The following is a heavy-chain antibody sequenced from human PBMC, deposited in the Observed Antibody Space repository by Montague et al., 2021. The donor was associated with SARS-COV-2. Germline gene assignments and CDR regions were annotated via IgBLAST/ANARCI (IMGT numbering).Heavy chain of an antibody. CDR2: INHTGSA. CDR3: ARGQGTISGVLIFIPAAEHLDG. V-gene: IGHV4-34*01. D-gene: IGHD3-3*01. Sequence: SETRSLTCAVYSGSISDFYWTWIRQSPGKGLEWIGEINHTGSATYNPSLKGRVTLSIDTSKNQFSLKLQSVTPADTGVYYCARGQGTISGVLIFIPAAEHLDGWGQGTPVTVSS. CDR1: SGSISDFY. J-gene: IGHJ3*01.